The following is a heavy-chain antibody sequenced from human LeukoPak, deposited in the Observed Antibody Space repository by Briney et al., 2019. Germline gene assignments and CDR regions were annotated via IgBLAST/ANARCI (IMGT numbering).Heavy chain of an antibody. Sequence: GGSLRLSCAASGFTFSSYAMSWVRQAPGKGLEWVSTNTYYADSVKGRFTISRDNSKNTLYLLLNSLRAEDTAAYYCAKDLREYTSSPRNAFHIWGQGTMVTVSS. CDR2: NT. J-gene: IGHJ3*02. D-gene: IGHD6-6*01. CDR3: AKDLREYTSSPRNAFHI. CDR1: GFTFSSYA. V-gene: IGHV3-23*01.